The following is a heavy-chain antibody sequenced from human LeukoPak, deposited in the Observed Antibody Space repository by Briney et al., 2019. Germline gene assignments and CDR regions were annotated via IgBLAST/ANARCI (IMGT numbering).Heavy chain of an antibody. D-gene: IGHD1-26*01. Sequence: GGSLRLSCAASGFTFGSYSMNWVRQAPGKGLEWVSFISSLSGTREYADSVKGRFTISRDNAKNSLHLQMNSLRAEDTAVYYCARDQGGSYSYWGQGTLVTVSS. V-gene: IGHV3-48*01. J-gene: IGHJ4*02. CDR3: ARDQGGSYSY. CDR1: GFTFGSYS. CDR2: ISSLSGTR.